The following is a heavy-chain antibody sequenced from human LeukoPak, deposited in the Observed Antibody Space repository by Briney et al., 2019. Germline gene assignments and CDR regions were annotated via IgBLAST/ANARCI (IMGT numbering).Heavy chain of an antibody. J-gene: IGHJ5*02. D-gene: IGHD2-2*02. CDR2: IYHSGST. CDR3: ARIVVPAAILNWFDP. Sequence: PSETLSLTCTGSGYSISSGYYWGWIRQPPGKGLEWIGSIYHSGSTYYNRSLKSRVTISVDTSKNQFSLKLSSVTAADTAVYYCARIVVPAAILNWFDPWGQGTLVTVSS. CDR1: GYSISSGYY. V-gene: IGHV4-38-2*02.